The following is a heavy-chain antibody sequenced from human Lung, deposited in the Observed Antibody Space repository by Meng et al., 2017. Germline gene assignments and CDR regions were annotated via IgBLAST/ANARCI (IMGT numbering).Heavy chain of an antibody. CDR1: VLTFRDYS. D-gene: IGHD1-20*01. V-gene: IGHV3-11*01. CDR2: ISSSGSTI. J-gene: IGHJ4*02. CDR3: ARDISGPVGYFDY. Sequence: QVQLVESGGGLVKPGGSVRRSWAASVLTFRDYSMSWIRQAPGKGLEWVSYISSSGSTIYYADSVKGRFTIPRDNAKNSLYLQMNSLRAEDTAVYYCARDISGPVGYFDYWGQGTLVTVSS.